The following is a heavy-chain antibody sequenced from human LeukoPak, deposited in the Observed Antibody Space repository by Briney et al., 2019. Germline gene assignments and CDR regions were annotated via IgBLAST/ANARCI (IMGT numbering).Heavy chain of an antibody. J-gene: IGHJ3*02. D-gene: IGHD5-18*01. V-gene: IGHV3-48*01. CDR2: ISSSSSTI. CDR1: GFTFSSYA. CDR3: ARGGIRLWPHDAFDI. Sequence: PGGSLRLSCAASGFTFSSYAMSWVRQAPGKGLEWVSYISSSSSTIYYADSVKGRFTISRDNAKNSLYLQMNSLRAEDTAVYYCARGGIRLWPHDAFDIWGQGTMVTVSS.